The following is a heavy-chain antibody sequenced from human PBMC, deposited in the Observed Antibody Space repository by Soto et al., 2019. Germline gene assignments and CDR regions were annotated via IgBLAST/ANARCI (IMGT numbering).Heavy chain of an antibody. J-gene: IGHJ3*02. Sequence: QVQLVQSGAEVKKPGSSVKVSCKASGGTFSSYAISWVRQAPGQGLEWMGGIIPIFGTANYAQKFQGRVTITADESTSTAYMEPRSLRSEDTAVYYCARFYYDSSGFAFDIWGQGTMVTVSS. CDR2: IIPIFGTA. V-gene: IGHV1-69*12. D-gene: IGHD3-22*01. CDR1: GGTFSSYA. CDR3: ARFYYDSSGFAFDI.